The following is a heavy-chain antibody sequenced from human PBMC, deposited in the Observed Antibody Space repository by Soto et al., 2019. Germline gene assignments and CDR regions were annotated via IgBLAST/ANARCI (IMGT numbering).Heavy chain of an antibody. Sequence: PGGSLRLSCVGSGFTFSSNWMTWVRQAPGKGLEWVANIRQDGSEINYVDSVKGRFTISRDNTKNSLYLQMNSLRAGDTAVYYCARVLPGYNDFEDYFDYWGQGALVTVSS. J-gene: IGHJ4*02. V-gene: IGHV3-7*04. CDR1: GFTFSSNW. D-gene: IGHD5-12*01. CDR2: IRQDGSEI. CDR3: ARVLPGYNDFEDYFDY.